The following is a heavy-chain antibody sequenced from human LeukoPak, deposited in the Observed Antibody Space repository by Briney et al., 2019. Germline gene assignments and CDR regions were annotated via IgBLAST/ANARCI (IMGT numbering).Heavy chain of an antibody. CDR1: GGSISSSPYY. CDR3: ARVGVLNWFDP. Sequence: SETLSLTFTVSGGSISSSPYYWGWIRQAPGKGLEWIGNIYYSGSTFYNPSLKSRVTISVDTSKNQFSLKLSSVTAADTAVYYCARVGVLNWFDPWGQGTPVTVSS. D-gene: IGHD1-26*01. V-gene: IGHV4-39*01. J-gene: IGHJ5*02. CDR2: IYYSGST.